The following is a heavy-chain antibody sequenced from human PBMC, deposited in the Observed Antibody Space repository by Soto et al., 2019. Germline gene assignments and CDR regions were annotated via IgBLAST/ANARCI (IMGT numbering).Heavy chain of an antibody. CDR1: GGSFSGYY. J-gene: IGHJ4*02. CDR2: INHSGST. Sequence: SETLSLTCAVYGGSFSGYYWSWIRQPPGKGLEWIGEINHSGSTNYNPSLKSRVTISVDTSKSQFSLKLSSVTAADTAVYYCASHRYGYRGFDNWGQGTLVTVSS. V-gene: IGHV4-34*01. CDR3: ASHRYGYRGFDN. D-gene: IGHD5-18*01.